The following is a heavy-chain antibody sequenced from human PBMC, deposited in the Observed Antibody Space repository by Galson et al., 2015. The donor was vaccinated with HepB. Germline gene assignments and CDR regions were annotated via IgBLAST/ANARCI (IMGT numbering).Heavy chain of an antibody. CDR2: ISSSSSTV. J-gene: IGHJ6*02. V-gene: IGHV3-48*02. D-gene: IGHD3-10*01. CDR3: ARDWFGPGGSSVGMDV. Sequence: SLRLSCAASGFTFSSYSMNWVRQAPGKGLEWVSYISSSSSTVYNADSVKGRFTIPRDNAKNSLYLQMNSLRDEETAVYYCARDWFGPGGSSVGMDVWGQGTTVTVSS. CDR1: GFTFSSYS.